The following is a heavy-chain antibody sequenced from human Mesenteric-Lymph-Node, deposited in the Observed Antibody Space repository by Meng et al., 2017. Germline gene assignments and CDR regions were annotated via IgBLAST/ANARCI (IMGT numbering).Heavy chain of an antibody. J-gene: IGHJ4*02. CDR2: MSPSTDNT. D-gene: IGHD6-13*01. CDR3: ARGVAAGVDY. V-gene: IGHV1-8*01. CDR1: GYTFTSYH. Sequence: QVRVGQSGGEVKEPGASVKVSCKASGYTFTSYHINWVRQATGQGPEWMGWMSPSTDNTGYAEKFQGRVTMTRDTSISTAYMELSSLKSEDTAVYYCARGVAAGVDYWGQGTLVTVSS.